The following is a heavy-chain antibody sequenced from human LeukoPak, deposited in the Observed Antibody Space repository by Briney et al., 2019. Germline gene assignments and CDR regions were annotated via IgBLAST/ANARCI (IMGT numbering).Heavy chain of an antibody. J-gene: IGHJ4*02. CDR3: ANGYAVDTAMVPFDY. Sequence: TGGSLRLSCAASGFTFSSYAMSWVRQAPGKGLEWVSAISGSGGSTYYADSVKGRFTISRDNSKNTLYLQMNSLRAEDTAVYYCANGYAVDTAMVPFDYWGQGALVTVSS. CDR2: ISGSGGST. D-gene: IGHD5-18*01. V-gene: IGHV3-23*01. CDR1: GFTFSSYA.